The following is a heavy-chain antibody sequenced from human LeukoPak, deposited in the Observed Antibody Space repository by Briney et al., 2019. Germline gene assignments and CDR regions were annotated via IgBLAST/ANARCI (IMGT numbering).Heavy chain of an antibody. V-gene: IGHV3-30*04. J-gene: IGHJ4*02. D-gene: IGHD6-13*01. CDR3: ARDLTGSTWDS. Sequence: PGGSLRLSCAASGFIFSSYSIHWVRQAPGKGLEWVAVISDDGSNKYYADSMKGRFTISRDNSKNTVYLQMSSLRPEDTAAYYCARDLTGSTWDSWGQGTLVTVSS. CDR2: ISDDGSNK. CDR1: GFIFSSYS.